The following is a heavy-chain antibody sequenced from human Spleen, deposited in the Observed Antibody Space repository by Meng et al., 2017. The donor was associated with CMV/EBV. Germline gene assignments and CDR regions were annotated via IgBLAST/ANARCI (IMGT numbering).Heavy chain of an antibody. CDR1: GIIFSTYA. CDR3: AKHRGNNHNYYFYGLDV. V-gene: IGHV3-23*01. CDR2: ITASGGRT. Sequence: GGSLRLSCAASGIIFSTYAVTWVRQAPGKGLEWVSSITASGGRTYYADSVKGRFTISRDNSKNTVYLQMNSLRAEDTAVYYCAKHRGNNHNYYFYGLDVWGQGTTVTVSS. J-gene: IGHJ6*02.